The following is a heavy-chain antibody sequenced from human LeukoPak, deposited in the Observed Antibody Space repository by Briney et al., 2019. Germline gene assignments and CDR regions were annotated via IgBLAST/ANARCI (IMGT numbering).Heavy chain of an antibody. V-gene: IGHV1-2*02. CDR2: INPNSGGT. J-gene: IGHJ6*03. Sequence: GASVKVSRKASGYTFTGYYMHWVRQAPGQGLEWMGWINPNSGGTNYAQKFQGRVTMTRDTSISTAYMELSRLRSDDTAVYYCARVGYSYGDDYYYYYMDVWGKGTTVTVSS. D-gene: IGHD5-18*01. CDR3: ARVGYSYGDDYYYYYMDV. CDR1: GYTFTGYY.